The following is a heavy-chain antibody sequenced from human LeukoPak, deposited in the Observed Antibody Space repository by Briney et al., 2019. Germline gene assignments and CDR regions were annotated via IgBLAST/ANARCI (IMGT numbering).Heavy chain of an antibody. CDR2: ISTSGST. CDR1: DGSIISYY. Sequence: SETLSLTCTVSDGSIISYYWSWIRQPAGKGLESIGHISTSGSTNYNPSLKSRVTMSVDTSKNQFSLKLSSVTAADTAVYYCARVYYSSSYDYWYFDLWGRGTLVTVSS. CDR3: ARVYYSSSYDYWYFDL. J-gene: IGHJ2*01. V-gene: IGHV4-4*07. D-gene: IGHD6-13*01.